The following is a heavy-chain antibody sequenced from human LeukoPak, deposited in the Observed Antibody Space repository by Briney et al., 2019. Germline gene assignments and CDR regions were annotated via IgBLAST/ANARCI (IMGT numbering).Heavy chain of an antibody. V-gene: IGHV3-7*02. J-gene: IGHJ4*02. D-gene: IGHD5-18*01. CDR2: IKQDGSEG. CDR3: ARWAGVTDY. Sequence: GESLKISCKGSGYRFTDYWIGWVRQMPGKGLEWMANIKQDGSEGYYADSVKGRFTISRDNGKNSLNLQMNSLRAEDTAVYYCARWAGVTDYWGQGTLVTVSS. CDR1: GYRFTDYW.